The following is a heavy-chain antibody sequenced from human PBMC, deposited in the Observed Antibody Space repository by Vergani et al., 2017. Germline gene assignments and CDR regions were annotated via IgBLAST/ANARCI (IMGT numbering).Heavy chain of an antibody. CDR2: IYPGDSDT. CDR1: GYSFTSYW. Sequence: EVQLVQSGAEVKKPGESLKISCKGSGYSFTSYWIGWVRQVPGKGLEWMGIIYPGDSDTRYSPSFQGQVTISADKSISTAYLQWSSLKASDTAMYYCARRIAAAGYYYGMDVWGQGTTVTVSS. V-gene: IGHV5-51*01. D-gene: IGHD6-13*01. CDR3: ARRIAAAGYYYGMDV. J-gene: IGHJ6*02.